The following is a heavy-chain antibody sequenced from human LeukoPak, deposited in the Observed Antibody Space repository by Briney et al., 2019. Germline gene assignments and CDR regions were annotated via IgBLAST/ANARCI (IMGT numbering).Heavy chain of an antibody. J-gene: IGHJ3*02. CDR1: GFTFSSYS. CDR2: ISSSSSYI. CDR3: ASSGYNWNDGGAFDI. D-gene: IGHD1-1*01. V-gene: IGHV3-21*01. Sequence: GGSLRLSCAASGFTFSSYSMNWVREAPGKGLEWVSSISSSSSYIYYADSVKGRFTISRDNAKNSLYLQMNSLRAEDTAVYYCASSGYNWNDGGAFDIWGQGTMVTVSS.